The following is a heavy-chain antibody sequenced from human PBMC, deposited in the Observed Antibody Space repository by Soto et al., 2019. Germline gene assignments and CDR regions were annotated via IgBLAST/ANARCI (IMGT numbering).Heavy chain of an antibody. Sequence: QLQLQESGPGLVKPSETLSLTCTVSGGSISSSSYYWGWIRQPPGKGLEWIGIIYYSGSTYYNPSLKIRVTISVDTSKNQFSLKLSSVTAADTAVYYCARQCPFLEWLFDYWGQGTLVTVSS. J-gene: IGHJ4*02. D-gene: IGHD3-3*02. CDR2: IYYSGST. V-gene: IGHV4-39*01. CDR3: ARQCPFLEWLFDY. CDR1: GGSISSSSYY.